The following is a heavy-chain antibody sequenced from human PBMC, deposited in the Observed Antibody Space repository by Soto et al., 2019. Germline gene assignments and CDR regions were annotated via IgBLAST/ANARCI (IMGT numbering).Heavy chain of an antibody. CDR1: GFTFSSYS. V-gene: IGHV3-21*01. Sequence: GRSLRLSSAASGFTFSSYSMNWVRQAPGKGLEWVSSISSSSSYIYYADSVKGRFTISRDNAKNSLYLQMNSLRAEDTAVYYCARDRDIVATLYYYGMDVWGQVTTVTVS. CDR3: ARDRDIVATLYYYGMDV. J-gene: IGHJ6*02. D-gene: IGHD5-12*01. CDR2: ISSSSSYI.